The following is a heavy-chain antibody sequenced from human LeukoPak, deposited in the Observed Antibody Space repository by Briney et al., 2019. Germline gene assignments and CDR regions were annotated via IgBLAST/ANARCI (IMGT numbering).Heavy chain of an antibody. CDR2: IYPDDSDT. CDR1: GYSFTTYW. Sequence: HGESLKVSCKGSGYSFTTYWIGWVRQMPGKGLEWMGIIYPDDSDTRYSPSFQGQVTISADKSISTAYLQWNSLKASDTAIYYCARHGGFTSLRFNWFDPWGQGTLVTVSS. D-gene: IGHD2-2*01. CDR3: ARHGGFTSLRFNWFDP. J-gene: IGHJ5*02. V-gene: IGHV5-51*01.